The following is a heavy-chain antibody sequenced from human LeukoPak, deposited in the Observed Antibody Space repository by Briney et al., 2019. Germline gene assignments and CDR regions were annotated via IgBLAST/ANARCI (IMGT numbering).Heavy chain of an antibody. J-gene: IGHJ4*02. V-gene: IGHV1-18*01. CDR1: GYSFNRYG. CDR2: ISAYNGNT. Sequence: SVTVPCQASGYSFNRYGLSWVRQAPGQGLAWMGWISAYNGNTNYAQKLQGRVTITTDTSTSTAYMELRSLRSDDTAVDYCARGAPYTKRLRIDYWGQGTLVTVSS. CDR3: ARGAPYTKRLRIDY.